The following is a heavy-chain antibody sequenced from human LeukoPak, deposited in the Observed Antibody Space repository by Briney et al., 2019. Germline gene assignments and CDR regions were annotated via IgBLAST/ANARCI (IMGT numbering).Heavy chain of an antibody. CDR3: ARDAQWLVPGY. Sequence: GGSLRLSCAASGFTFTSYWMHWVRQAPGKGLVWVSRINTDGSSTTYADSVKGRFTISRDNAKNSLYLQMNSLRAEDTAVYYCARDAQWLVPGYWGQGTLVTVSS. J-gene: IGHJ4*02. CDR2: INTDGSST. CDR1: GFTFTSYW. D-gene: IGHD6-19*01. V-gene: IGHV3-74*01.